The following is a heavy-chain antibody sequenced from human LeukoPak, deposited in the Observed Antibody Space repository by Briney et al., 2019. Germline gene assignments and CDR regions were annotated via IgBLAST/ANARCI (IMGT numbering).Heavy chain of an antibody. CDR3: ARDGAARLLRYYYYMDL. D-gene: IGHD6-6*01. CDR1: GFKFSDKA. Sequence: GALRLSCAGTGFKFSDKAMHWVRQAPGKGLEWVAVISYDGSNQNYADSVKGRFTISRDNSDNTQFLEMNSLRPEDTAVYYCARDGAARLLRYYYYMDLWGKGTTVTVSS. J-gene: IGHJ6*03. CDR2: ISYDGSNQ. V-gene: IGHV3-30*03.